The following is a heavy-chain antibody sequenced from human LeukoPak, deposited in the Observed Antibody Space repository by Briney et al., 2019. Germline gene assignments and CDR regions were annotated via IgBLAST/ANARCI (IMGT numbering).Heavy chain of an antibody. CDR2: INPNSGGT. CDR3: AQGPSAYYFDY. V-gene: IGHV1-2*02. J-gene: IGHJ4*02. D-gene: IGHD6-25*01. Sequence: ASVTVSCKASGYTFTGYYMHWVRQAPGQGLEWMGWINPNSGGTSYAQKFQGRVTMTRDTSISTAYMELSRLRSDDTAVYYCAQGPSAYYFDYWGQGTLVTVSS. CDR1: GYTFTGYY.